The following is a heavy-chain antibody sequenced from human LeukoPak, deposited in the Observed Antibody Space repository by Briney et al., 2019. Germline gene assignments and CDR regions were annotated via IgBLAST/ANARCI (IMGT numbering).Heavy chain of an antibody. CDR2: IYYSGST. D-gene: IGHD2-15*01. CDR1: GGSISSYY. V-gene: IGHV4-59*01. CDR3: GRPWCSGGSPYSFNH. J-gene: IGHJ4*02. Sequence: SETLSLTCTVSGGSISSYYWSWIRQPPGKGLEGIGYIYYSGSTNYNPSLKSRFTISVDTSKNQFSLKLSSVTAADTAVYYCGRPWCSGGSPYSFNHWGQGTLVTVS.